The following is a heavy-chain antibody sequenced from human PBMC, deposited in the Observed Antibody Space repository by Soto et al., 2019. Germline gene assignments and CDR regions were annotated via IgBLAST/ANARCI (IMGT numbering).Heavy chain of an antibody. Sequence: GGSLRLSCTASGFTFSSYAMSWVRQAPGKELEWVSTISGNSGKTNYAESVKGRFSISRDNSKNTVHLQLDSLRAADTAVYFCAKLGFVLMELYYFHQWGHGTLVTVSS. D-gene: IGHD2-8*01. V-gene: IGHV3-23*01. CDR3: AKLGFVLMELYYFHQ. J-gene: IGHJ4*01. CDR1: GFTFSSYA. CDR2: ISGNSGKT.